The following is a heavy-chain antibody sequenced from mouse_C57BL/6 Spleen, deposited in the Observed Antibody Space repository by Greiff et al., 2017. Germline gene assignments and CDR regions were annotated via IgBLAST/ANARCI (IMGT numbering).Heavy chain of an antibody. D-gene: IGHD1-1*01. J-gene: IGHJ3*01. Sequence: VQLQQSGAELAKPGASVKLSCKASGYTFTSYWMHWVQQRPGQGLEWIGYINPSSGYTKYNQKFKDKATLTADKSSSTAYMQLSSLTYEDSAVYYCARSYYGSSYGFAYWGQGTLVTVSA. V-gene: IGHV1-7*01. CDR2: INPSSGYT. CDR3: ARSYYGSSYGFAY. CDR1: GYTFTSYW.